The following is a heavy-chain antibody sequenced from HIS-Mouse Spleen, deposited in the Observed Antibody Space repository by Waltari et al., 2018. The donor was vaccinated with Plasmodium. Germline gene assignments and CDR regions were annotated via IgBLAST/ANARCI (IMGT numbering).Heavy chain of an antibody. V-gene: IGHV3-53*02. CDR1: GFTVGSHY. CDR3: ARGNSGYSSSWYLFDY. D-gene: IGHD6-13*01. Sequence: EVQLVETGGGLIQPGGSLRLSCAASGFTVGSHYMSWVRQAPGKGLEWVSVIYSGGSTYYADSVKGRFTISRDNSKNTLYLQMNSLRAEDTAVYYCARGNSGYSSSWYLFDYWGQGTLVTVSS. CDR2: IYSGGST. J-gene: IGHJ4*02.